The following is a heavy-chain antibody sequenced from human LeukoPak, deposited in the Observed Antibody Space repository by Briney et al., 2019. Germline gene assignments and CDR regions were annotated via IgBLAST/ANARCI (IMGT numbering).Heavy chain of an antibody. CDR3: AKLVDSSGWVFDF. CDR1: GYTSTDYY. CDR2: MNPNSGDT. D-gene: IGHD6-19*01. V-gene: IGHV1-2*04. J-gene: IGHJ4*02. Sequence: ASVKVSCKASGYTSTDYYMHWVRQAPGQGLEWMGWMNPNSGDTNYAQKFQGWVTMTRDTSINTAYMELSRLKSDDTAMYYCAKLVDSSGWVFDFWGQGTLVTVSS.